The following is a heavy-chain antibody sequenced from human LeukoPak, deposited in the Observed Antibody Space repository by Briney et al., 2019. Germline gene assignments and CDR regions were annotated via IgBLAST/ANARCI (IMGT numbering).Heavy chain of an antibody. V-gene: IGHV3-7*01. J-gene: IGHJ6*03. CDR2: IKQDGSGK. CDR3: ARPLTPYYYYMDV. CDR1: GFTVSSNY. Sequence: GGSLRLSCAASGFTVSSNYMSWVRQAPGKGLEWVANIKQDGSGKYYVDSVKGRFTISRDNAKNSLYLQMNSLRAEDTAVYYCARPLTPYYYYMDVWGKGTTVTVSS.